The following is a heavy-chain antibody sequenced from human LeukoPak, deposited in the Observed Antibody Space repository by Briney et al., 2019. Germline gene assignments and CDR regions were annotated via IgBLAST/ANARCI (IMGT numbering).Heavy chain of an antibody. CDR2: IYYSGST. CDR3: ARAIIGYSSGSDAFDI. D-gene: IGHD6-19*01. CDR1: GGSISSYY. V-gene: IGHV4-59*01. J-gene: IGHJ3*02. Sequence: SETLSLTCTVSGGSISSYYWSWIRQPPGKGLEWIGYIYYSGSTDYNPSLKSRVTISVDTSKNQFSLKLSSVTAADTAVYYCARAIIGYSSGSDAFDIWGQGTMVTVSS.